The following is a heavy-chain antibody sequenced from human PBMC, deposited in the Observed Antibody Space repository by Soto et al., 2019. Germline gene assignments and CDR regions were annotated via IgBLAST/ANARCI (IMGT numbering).Heavy chain of an antibody. Sequence: LLLTCTVSGGSISSYYWSWIRQPPGKGLEWIGYIHYSGSTNQNPSLKSRVTISVDTSKNLFSLKVSSVTAADTAVYYCARVAARSFDYWGQGTLVTVSS. V-gene: IGHV4-59*01. CDR2: IHYSGST. D-gene: IGHD6-6*01. CDR1: GGSISSYY. CDR3: ARVAARSFDY. J-gene: IGHJ4*02.